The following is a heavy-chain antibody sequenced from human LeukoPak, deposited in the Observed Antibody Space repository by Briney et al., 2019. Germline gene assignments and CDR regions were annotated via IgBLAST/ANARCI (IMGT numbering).Heavy chain of an antibody. V-gene: IGHV4-59*01. D-gene: IGHD3-16*02. J-gene: IGHJ4*02. CDR3: ARAGVYVWGSYRHGYFDY. CDR1: GGSISSYY. Sequence: SETLSLTCTVSGGSISSYYWSWIRQPPGKGLEWIGYIYYSGSTNYNPSLKSRVTISVDTSKNQFSLKLSSVTAADTAVYYCARAGVYVWGSYRHGYFDYWGQGTLVTVSS. CDR2: IYYSGST.